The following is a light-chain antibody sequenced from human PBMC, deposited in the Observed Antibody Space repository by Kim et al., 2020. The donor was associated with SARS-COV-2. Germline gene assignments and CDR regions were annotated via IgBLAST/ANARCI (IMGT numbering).Light chain of an antibody. Sequence: THSCRASQSVNFYLAWYQQKPGQAPRLLIYDASNRATGIPARFSGSGSGTDFTLTISRLEPEDIAVYYCQHRINWPLTFGGGTKVEIK. V-gene: IGKV3-11*01. CDR3: QHRINWPLT. CDR1: QSVNFY. J-gene: IGKJ4*01. CDR2: DAS.